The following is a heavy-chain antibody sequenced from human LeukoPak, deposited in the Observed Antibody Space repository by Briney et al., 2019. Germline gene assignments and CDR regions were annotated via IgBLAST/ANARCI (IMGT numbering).Heavy chain of an antibody. CDR3: ARGTTVTTFPYYYGMDV. D-gene: IGHD4-17*01. CDR2: MYYRGST. CDR1: GGSINSSSYY. V-gene: IGHV4-39*07. J-gene: IGHJ6*02. Sequence: SETLSLTCTVSGGSINSSSYYWGWVRQPPGKGLEWIGSMYYRGSTYYNPSLKSRVTISVDTSKNQFSLKLSSVTAADTAVYYCARGTTVTTFPYYYGMDVWGQGTTVIVSS.